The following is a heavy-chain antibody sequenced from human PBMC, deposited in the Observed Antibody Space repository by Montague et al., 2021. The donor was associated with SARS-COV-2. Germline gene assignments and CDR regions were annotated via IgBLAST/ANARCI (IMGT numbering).Heavy chain of an antibody. V-gene: IGHV3-74*01. CDR1: GFTFSSYW. Sequence: SLRLSCAASGFTFSSYWLHWVRQAPGKGLVWVSRINSDGSSPSYSYSXXVRFTISRDNAKNTLYLQMNSLRAEDTAVYYCARDPGTYDYVWGSSLGIDYWGQGTPVTVSS. J-gene: IGHJ4*02. CDR3: ARDPGTYDYVWGSSLGIDY. D-gene: IGHD3-16*01. CDR2: INSDGSSP.